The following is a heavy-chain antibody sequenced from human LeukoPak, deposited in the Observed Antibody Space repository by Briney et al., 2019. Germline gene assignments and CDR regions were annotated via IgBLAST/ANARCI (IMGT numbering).Heavy chain of an antibody. D-gene: IGHD6-19*01. CDR1: GFTFSNSY. CDR2: ISRSGSTI. CDR3: AREGIAVAGTGFFDY. Sequence: GGSLRLSCAASGFTFSNSYMTWIRQAPGKGLEWVPHISRSGSTIYYADSVKGRFTISRDNAKNSLYLEMNSLRAEDTAVYYCAREGIAVAGTGFFDYWGQGTLVTVSS. J-gene: IGHJ4*02. V-gene: IGHV3-11*04.